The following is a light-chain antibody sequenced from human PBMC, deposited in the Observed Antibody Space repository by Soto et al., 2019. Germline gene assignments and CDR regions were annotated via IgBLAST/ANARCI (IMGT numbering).Light chain of an antibody. Sequence: EIVLTQSPGTLSLSPGERATLSCRASQSVSSSYLAWYQQKPGQAPRLRIYGASSRATGIPDRFSGSGSGTDFTLTISRLEPEDFAVYYCHQYGSSLGATFGPGTKVDIK. J-gene: IGKJ3*01. CDR3: HQYGSSLGAT. CDR2: GAS. V-gene: IGKV3-20*01. CDR1: QSVSSSY.